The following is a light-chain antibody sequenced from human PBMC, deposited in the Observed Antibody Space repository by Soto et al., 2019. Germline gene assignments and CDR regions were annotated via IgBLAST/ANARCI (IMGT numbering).Light chain of an antibody. CDR1: QSISSW. CDR2: KAS. J-gene: IGKJ2*01. V-gene: IGKV1-5*03. Sequence: DIQMTQSPSTLSASGGDRVTITCRASQSISSWLAWYQQKPGKAPKLLIYKASSLESGVPSRFSGSGSGTEFTLTISSLQPDDFATYYCQQYDDSSPTFGQGTKLEIK. CDR3: QQYDDSSPT.